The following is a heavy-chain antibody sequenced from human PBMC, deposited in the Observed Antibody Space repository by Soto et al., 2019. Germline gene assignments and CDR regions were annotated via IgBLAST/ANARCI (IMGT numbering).Heavy chain of an antibody. Sequence: EVQLLESGGGLVQPGGSLRLSCASSGFTFSSYAMRWVRQAPGKGLACVSAISGSGGSTYYADSVKCRFTISRDNSTHTRYLQMNSLRAEDTALYYCAGRGSGSYYDYWGQGTLVTVSS. D-gene: IGHD1-26*01. CDR3: AGRGSGSYYDY. CDR1: GFTFSSYA. J-gene: IGHJ4*02. CDR2: ISGSGGST. V-gene: IGHV3-23*01.